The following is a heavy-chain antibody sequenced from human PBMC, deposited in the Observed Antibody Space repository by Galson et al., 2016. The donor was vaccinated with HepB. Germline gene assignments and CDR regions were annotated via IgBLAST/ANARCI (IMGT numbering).Heavy chain of an antibody. CDR2: ICSYSGDT. CDR3: ARDVCPSTRLVQEFDY. CDR1: GYTFTNFG. D-gene: IGHD3-16*01. Sequence: SVKVSCKASGYTFTNFGIRWVRQAAGQGLEWLGLICSYSGDTNYAQRLQDRVTITTDTSTTTAYMEMRSLRPDDTAVYYCARDVCPSTRLVQEFDYWGQGTLVTVSS. J-gene: IGHJ4*02. V-gene: IGHV1-18*01.